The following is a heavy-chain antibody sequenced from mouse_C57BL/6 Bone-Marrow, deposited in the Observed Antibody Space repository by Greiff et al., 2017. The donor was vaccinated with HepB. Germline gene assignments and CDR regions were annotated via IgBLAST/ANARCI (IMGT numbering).Heavy chain of an antibody. J-gene: IGHJ2*01. V-gene: IGHV3-6*01. CDR3: ARAITTVVGGLFDY. CDR2: ISYDGSN. D-gene: IGHD1-1*01. Sequence: DVHLVESGPGLVKPSQSLSLTCSVTGYSITSGYYWNWIRQFPGNKLEWMGYISYDGSNNYNPSLKNRISITRDTSKNQFFLKLNSVTTEDTATYYCARAITTVVGGLFDYWGQGTTLTVSS. CDR1: GYSITSGYY.